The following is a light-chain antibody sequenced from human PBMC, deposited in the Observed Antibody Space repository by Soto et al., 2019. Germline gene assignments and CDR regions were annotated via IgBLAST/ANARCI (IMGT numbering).Light chain of an antibody. Sequence: QSVLTQPPSVSAAPGQRVTISCSGSASNIGNNSVSWYQQLPGAAPKLLIYDDNNRPSGIPDRFSGSKSGTSATLGITGLXTGDEADYYCGTWDTSLPACVFGPGTKVTVL. CDR2: DDN. J-gene: IGLJ1*01. V-gene: IGLV1-51*01. CDR1: ASNIGNNS. CDR3: GTWDTSLPACV.